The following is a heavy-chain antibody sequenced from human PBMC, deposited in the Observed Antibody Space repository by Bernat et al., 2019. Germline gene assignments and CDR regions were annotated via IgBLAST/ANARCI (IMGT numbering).Heavy chain of an antibody. CDR2: ISGSGGST. CDR1: GFTFSSYA. J-gene: IGHJ4*02. D-gene: IGHD2-15*01. Sequence: EMQLLESGGGLVQPGGSLRLSCAASGFTFSSYAMSWVRQAPGKGLEWVSAISGSGGSTYYADSVKGRFTISRDNSKNTVYLQMKSLRAEDTAIYYCAKQLGYCSDGTCYFDYWGQGTLVTVSS. CDR3: AKQLGYCSDGTCYFDY. V-gene: IGHV3-23*01.